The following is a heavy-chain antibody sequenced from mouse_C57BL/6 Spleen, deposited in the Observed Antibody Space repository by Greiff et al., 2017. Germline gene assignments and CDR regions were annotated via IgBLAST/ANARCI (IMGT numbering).Heavy chain of an antibody. J-gene: IGHJ3*01. V-gene: IGHV6-3*01. CDR3: TGAQEETFAY. D-gene: IGHD3-1*01. Sequence: EVMLVESGGGLVQPGGSMKLSCVASGFTFSHYWMNWVRQSPEKGLEWVAQIRLKSDNYATHYAESVNGRFTISRDDSKSSVYLQMNNLRAEDTGNYYCTGAQEETFAYRGQGTLVTAS. CDR2: IRLKSDNYAT. CDR1: GFTFSHYW.